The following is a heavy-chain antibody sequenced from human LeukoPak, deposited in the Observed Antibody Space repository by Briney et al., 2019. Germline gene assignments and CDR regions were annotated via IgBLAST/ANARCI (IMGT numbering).Heavy chain of an antibody. CDR3: ARELVATMVDY. Sequence: ASVKVSCKASGYTFTDYYIHWVRQAPGQGLEWMGWISPNSGGTKYAQKFQGRVTMTRDTSITTAYMELRRLRSDDTAVYYCARELVATMVDYWGQGTLVTVSS. V-gene: IGHV1-2*02. D-gene: IGHD5-12*01. J-gene: IGHJ4*02. CDR1: GYTFTDYY. CDR2: ISPNSGGT.